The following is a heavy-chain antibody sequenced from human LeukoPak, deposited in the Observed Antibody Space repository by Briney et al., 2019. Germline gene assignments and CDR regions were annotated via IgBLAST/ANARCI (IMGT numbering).Heavy chain of an antibody. CDR2: IIPIFGTA. CDR3: ARSYGSGSYSAFDI. CDR1: GGTFSSYA. D-gene: IGHD3-10*01. V-gene: IGHV1-69*05. J-gene: IGHJ3*02. Sequence: SVKVSCKASGGTFSSYAISWVRQAPGQGLEWMGGIIPIFGTANYAQKFQGRVTMTRDMSTSTVYMELSSLRSEDTAVYYCARSYGSGSYSAFDIWGQGTMVAVSS.